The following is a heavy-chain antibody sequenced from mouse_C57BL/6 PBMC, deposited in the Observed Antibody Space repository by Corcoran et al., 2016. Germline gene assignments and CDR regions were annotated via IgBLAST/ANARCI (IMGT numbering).Heavy chain of an antibody. CDR3: VFPFAY. CDR2: INTYSGVP. CDR1: GYTFTTYG. V-gene: IGHV9-3*01. Sequence: QIQLVQSGPELKKPGETVKISCKASGYTFTTYGMSWVKQAPGKGLKWMGWINTYSGVPTYADDFKGRFAFSLETSASTAYLQINNLKNEDTATYFCVFPFAYWGQGTLVTVSA. J-gene: IGHJ3*01.